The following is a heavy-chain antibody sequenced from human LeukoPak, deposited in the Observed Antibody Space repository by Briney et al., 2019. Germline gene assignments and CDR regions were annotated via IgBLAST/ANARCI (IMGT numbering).Heavy chain of an antibody. V-gene: IGHV3-30*02. D-gene: IGHD3-9*01. CDR3: ARRAFDYWYFDL. CDR2: IRYDGSNK. Sequence: GGSLRLSCAASGFTFSSYGMHWVRQAPGKGLEWVAFIRYDGSNKYYADSVKGRFTISRDNSKNTLYLHVNSLKASDTAMYYCARRAFDYWYFDLWGRGTLVTVSS. J-gene: IGHJ2*01. CDR1: GFTFSSYG.